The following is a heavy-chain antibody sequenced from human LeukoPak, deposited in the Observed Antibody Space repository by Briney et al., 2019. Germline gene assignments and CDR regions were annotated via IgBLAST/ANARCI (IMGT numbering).Heavy chain of an antibody. CDR3: ARDLDDYVWGSYRYTTAGFDY. Sequence: PGGSLRLSCAASGFTFSSYSMNWVRQAPGKGLEWVSYISSSSSTIYYADSVKGRFTISRDNAKNSLYLQMNSLRDEDTAVYYCARDLDDYVWGSYRYTTAGFDYWGQGTLVTVSS. D-gene: IGHD3-16*02. J-gene: IGHJ4*02. CDR1: GFTFSSYS. V-gene: IGHV3-48*02. CDR2: ISSSSSTI.